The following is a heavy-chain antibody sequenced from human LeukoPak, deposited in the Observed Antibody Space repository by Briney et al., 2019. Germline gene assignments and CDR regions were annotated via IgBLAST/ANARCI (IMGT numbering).Heavy chain of an antibody. J-gene: IGHJ6*03. D-gene: IGHD1-1*01. CDR3: ARGYARFYYYYMDV. Sequence: GGSLRLSCAASGFTFSTYNMNWVRQAPGKGLKWVSSISSSSSYIYYADSVKGRFTISRDNAKNSLYLQMNSLRAEDTAVYYCARGYARFYYYYMDVWGKGTTVTVSS. CDR1: GFTFSTYN. V-gene: IGHV3-21*01. CDR2: ISSSSSYI.